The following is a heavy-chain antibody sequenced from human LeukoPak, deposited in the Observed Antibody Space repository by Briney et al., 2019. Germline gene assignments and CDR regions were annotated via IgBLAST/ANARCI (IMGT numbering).Heavy chain of an antibody. J-gene: IGHJ5*02. V-gene: IGHV1-46*01. D-gene: IGHD2-21*02. Sequence: ASVKVSCKASGYTFTSYYIHWVRQAPGQGPEWMGIINPSGDSTSYAQKFQGRVTMTRDMSTSTVYMDLSSLRSEDTAVYYCARGNVRYCGGDCSWFDPWGQGTLVTVSS. CDR2: INPSGDST. CDR1: GYTFTSYY. CDR3: ARGNVRYCGGDCSWFDP.